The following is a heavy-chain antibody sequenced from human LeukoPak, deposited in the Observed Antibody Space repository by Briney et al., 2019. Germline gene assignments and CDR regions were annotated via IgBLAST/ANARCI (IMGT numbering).Heavy chain of an antibody. CDR3: AKGYSGSDDAFDI. V-gene: IGHV3-23*01. J-gene: IGHJ3*02. Sequence: PGGSLRLSCAASGFTCSSYAMSWLRQAPGKGLEWVSAISGSGGSTYYADSVKGRFTISRDNSKNTLYLQMNSLRAEDTAVYYCAKGYSGSDDAFDIWGQGTMVTVSS. CDR1: GFTCSSYA. CDR2: ISGSGGST. D-gene: IGHD1-26*01.